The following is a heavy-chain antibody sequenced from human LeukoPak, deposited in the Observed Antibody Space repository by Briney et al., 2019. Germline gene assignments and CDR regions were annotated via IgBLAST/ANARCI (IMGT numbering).Heavy chain of an antibody. D-gene: IGHD5-18*01. J-gene: IGHJ4*02. CDR3: VKGDSYGYVR. CDR1: EFSFSSSG. Sequence: GGSLRLSCAASEFSFSSSGMHWVRQAPGKGLEWVTFIRNDGSKKYYADSVKGRFTISRDNSKNTLYLQMNSLRAEDTAVYYCVKGDSYGYVRWGQGTLVTVSS. V-gene: IGHV3-30*02. CDR2: IRNDGSKK.